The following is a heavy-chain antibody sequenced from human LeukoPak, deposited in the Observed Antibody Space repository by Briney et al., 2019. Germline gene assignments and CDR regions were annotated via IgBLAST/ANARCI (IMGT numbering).Heavy chain of an antibody. CDR2: IHYSGST. CDR1: GGSITSSTYY. CDR3: ARPRDFTRDYDY. V-gene: IGHV4-39*01. J-gene: IGHJ4*02. Sequence: PSETLSLTCTVSGGSITSSTYYWAWFRPPPGMGLEWIAFIHYSGSTYYNPSLKSRVTVSVDTSKNQFSLQLASVTAADTAVYYCARPRDFTRDYDYWGQGTLVTVSS. D-gene: IGHD3/OR15-3a*01.